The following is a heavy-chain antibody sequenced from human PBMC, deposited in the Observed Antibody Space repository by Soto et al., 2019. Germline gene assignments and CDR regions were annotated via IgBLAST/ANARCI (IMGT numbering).Heavy chain of an antibody. CDR2: ISAYNGNT. V-gene: IGHV1-18*04. CDR1: GYTFTSYG. Sequence: VSSVQVSCKASGYTFTSYGISWVRQAPGQGLEWMGWISAYNGNTNYAQKLQGRVTMTTDTSTSTAYMELRSLRSDDTAVYYCARTSGYCSSHSCPNLFDPWGQGTLVTVSS. CDR3: ARTSGYCSSHSCPNLFDP. J-gene: IGHJ5*02. D-gene: IGHD2-2*01.